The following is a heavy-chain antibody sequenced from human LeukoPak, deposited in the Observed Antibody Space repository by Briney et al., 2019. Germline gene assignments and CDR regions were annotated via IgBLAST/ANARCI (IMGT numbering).Heavy chain of an antibody. CDR2: ISSSGSTI. CDR3: ARQVTGRFDY. D-gene: IGHD4-23*01. J-gene: IGHJ4*02. CDR1: GFTFKNYA. Sequence: GGSLRLSCAASGFTFKNYAMTWVRQAPGKGLEWVSYISSSGSTIYYADSVKGRFTISRDNAKSSLYLQMNSLRAEDTAVYYCARQVTGRFDYWGQGTLVTVSS. V-gene: IGHV3-48*03.